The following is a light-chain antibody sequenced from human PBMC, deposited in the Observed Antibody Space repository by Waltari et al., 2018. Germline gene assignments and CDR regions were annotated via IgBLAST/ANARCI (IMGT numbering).Light chain of an antibody. CDR2: EVS. Sequence: DVVITQSPLSLPVTLGQPAPISCRSSQSLVYSDGNTYLNWFQQTPGQSPRRLFYEVSNRESGVPGRFSSSGAGADFTLKISRVEAEEVGVYYCMQGTHMYTFGQGTKLEIK. V-gene: IGKV2-30*01. J-gene: IGKJ2*01. CDR3: MQGTHMYT. CDR1: QSLVYSDGNTY.